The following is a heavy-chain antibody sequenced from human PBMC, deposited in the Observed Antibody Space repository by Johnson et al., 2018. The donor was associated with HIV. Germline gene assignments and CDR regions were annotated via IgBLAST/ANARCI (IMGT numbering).Heavy chain of an antibody. V-gene: IGHV3-15*01. CDR3: TTDHYFLDAFDI. CDR2: IKSKTDGGTT. CDR1: GFTFSSYW. J-gene: IGHJ3*02. Sequence: VQLVESGGGVVQPGRSLRLSCAASGFTFSSYWMHWVRQAPGKGLVWVGRIKSKTDGGTTDYAAPVKGRFTISRDDSKNTLYVQMKSLKTEDTAVYYCTTDHYFLDAFDIWGQGTMVTVSS. D-gene: IGHD2/OR15-2a*01.